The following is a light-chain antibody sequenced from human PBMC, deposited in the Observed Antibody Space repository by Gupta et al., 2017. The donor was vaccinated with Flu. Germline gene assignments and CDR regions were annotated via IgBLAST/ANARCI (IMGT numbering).Light chain of an antibody. Sequence: DIQMTQSPYSLSASVGDRVTITCRPSQMISSYLNWYQHKPGEAPKLLIYAASSLQSGVPSRFSGSGFGTDFTLTISSLQPEDFATYYYQQSFSTPFTFGPGTKVDIK. CDR1: QMISSY. CDR2: AAS. V-gene: IGKV1-39*01. J-gene: IGKJ3*01. CDR3: QQSFSTPFT.